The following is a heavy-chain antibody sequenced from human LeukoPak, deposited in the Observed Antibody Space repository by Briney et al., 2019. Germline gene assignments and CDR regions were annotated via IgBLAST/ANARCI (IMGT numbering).Heavy chain of an antibody. CDR2: ISSSSSYI. CDR1: GFTFSSYS. D-gene: IGHD4-17*01. V-gene: IGHV3-21*01. Sequence: GGSLRLSCAASGFTFSSYSMNWVRQAPGKGLEWVSSISSSSSYIYYADSVKGRFTISRDNAKNSLYLQMNSLRAEDTAVYYCARVPYGDYVEYYYGMDVWGQGTTVTVSS. J-gene: IGHJ6*02. CDR3: ARVPYGDYVEYYYGMDV.